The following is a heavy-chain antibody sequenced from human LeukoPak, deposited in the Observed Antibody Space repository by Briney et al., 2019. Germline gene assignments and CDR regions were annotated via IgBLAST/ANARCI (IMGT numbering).Heavy chain of an antibody. J-gene: IGHJ5*02. V-gene: IGHV4-38-2*02. CDR1: GYSISSGYY. CDR3: AREGIDTMVRGVIQDNWFDP. CDR2: IYHSGST. Sequence: SETLSLTCTVSGYSISSGYYWGWIRQPPGKGLEWTGSIYHSGSTYYTPSLKSRVTISVDTSKNQFSLKLSSVTAADTAVYYCAREGIDTMVRGVIQDNWFDPWGQGTLVTASS. D-gene: IGHD3-10*01.